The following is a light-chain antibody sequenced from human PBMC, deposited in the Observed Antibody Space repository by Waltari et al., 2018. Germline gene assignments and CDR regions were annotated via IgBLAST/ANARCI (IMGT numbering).Light chain of an antibody. CDR3: QTGGHGTWV. V-gene: IGLV4-69*01. Sequence: QLVLTQSPSASASLGASVKLTCTLSSGHSSNIIAWLQQQPEKGPRYLMKVTSDGSHSKGDEIPDRFSGSSSGAERYLTISTVQSEDEADYYCQTGGHGTWVFGGGTKLTVL. CDR1: SGHSSNI. CDR2: VTSDGSH. J-gene: IGLJ3*02.